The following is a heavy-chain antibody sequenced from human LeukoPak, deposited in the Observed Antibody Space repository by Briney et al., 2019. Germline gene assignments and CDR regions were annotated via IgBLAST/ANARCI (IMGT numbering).Heavy chain of an antibody. CDR1: GGSLSSYY. V-gene: IGHV4-4*07. CDR2: IYTSGST. D-gene: IGHD4-17*01. J-gene: IGHJ6*03. CDR3: ARDYGENYYYYYMDV. Sequence: SETLSLTCTVSGGSLSSYYWSWIRQPAGKGLEWIGRIYTSGSTNYNPSLKSRVTMSVDTSKNQFSLKLSSVTAADTAVYYCARDYGENYYYYYMDVWGKGTTVTVSS.